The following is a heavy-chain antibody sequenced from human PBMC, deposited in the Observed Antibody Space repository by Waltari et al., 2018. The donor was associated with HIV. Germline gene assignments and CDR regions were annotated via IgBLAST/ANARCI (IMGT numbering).Heavy chain of an antibody. D-gene: IGHD3-9*01. V-gene: IGHV3-74*01. CDR1: GYSVRRHW. CDR2: INSDGSTR. CDR3: ARASHYFEFSTFDGDYYFDL. J-gene: IGHJ4*02. Sequence: VQVVESGGGSITSGGLLRLSRAASGYSVRRHWMDSVSKRPGKGLVWLGRINSDGSTREYADAVKGRFVISRDNARNTVYLQVNSLRVEDTAVYYCARASHYFEFSTFDGDYYFDLWGRGTRVAVSS.